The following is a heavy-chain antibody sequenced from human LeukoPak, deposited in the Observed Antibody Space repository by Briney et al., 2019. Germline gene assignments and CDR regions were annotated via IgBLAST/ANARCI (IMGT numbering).Heavy chain of an antibody. Sequence: GGSLRLSCAASGFTFSNYWMSWVRQAPGKGLEWVANIKQDGSEKYYVDSVKGRFTISRDNAKNSLYLQMNNLRAEDTAVYYCATHFYDRNIHYPGADYWGQGTLVTVSS. CDR3: ATHFYDRNIHYPGADY. J-gene: IGHJ4*02. V-gene: IGHV3-7*01. D-gene: IGHD3-22*01. CDR2: IKQDGSEK. CDR1: GFTFSNYW.